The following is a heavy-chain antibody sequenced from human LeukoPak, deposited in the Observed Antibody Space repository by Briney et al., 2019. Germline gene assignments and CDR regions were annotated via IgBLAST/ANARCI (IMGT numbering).Heavy chain of an antibody. J-gene: IGHJ5*02. Sequence: SETLSLTCTVSGDSISSGYYWGWIRQPPGKGLEWIGRIYHSGSTYYNPSLKSRVTISVDTSKNQFSLKLSSVTAADTAVYYCASNELYYDILTGHPNWFDPWGQGTLVTVSS. V-gene: IGHV4-38-2*02. D-gene: IGHD3-9*01. CDR3: ASNELYYDILTGHPNWFDP. CDR2: IYHSGST. CDR1: GDSISSGYY.